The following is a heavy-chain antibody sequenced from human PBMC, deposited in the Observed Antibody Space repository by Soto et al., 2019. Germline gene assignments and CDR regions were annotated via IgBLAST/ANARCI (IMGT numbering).Heavy chain of an antibody. V-gene: IGHV3-15*07. J-gene: IGHJ6*02. CDR3: TTSPPTDYYYYYGMDV. CDR1: GFTFSNAW. CDR2: IKSKTDGGTT. Sequence: GGSLRLSCAASGFTFSNAWMNWVRQAPGKGLEWVGRIKSKTDGGTTDYAAPVQGRFTISRDDSKNTLYLQMNSLKTEDTAVYYCTTSPPTDYYYYYGMDVWDQGTTVTVSS.